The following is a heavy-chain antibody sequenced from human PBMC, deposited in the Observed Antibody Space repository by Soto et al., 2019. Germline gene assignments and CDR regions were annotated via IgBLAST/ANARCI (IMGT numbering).Heavy chain of an antibody. V-gene: IGHV1-3*01. Sequence: QVQLVQSGADVKKPGASVKVSCKTSGYNFIENAVHWVRQAPGQGLEWMGWINCDNGNTKYSRKMQGRLTISRDKPATTVYMELSALTSEDTAVYFCARDDVGSAWPYWGQGTLVSVSS. CDR1: GYNFIENA. D-gene: IGHD6-19*01. CDR2: INCDNGNT. J-gene: IGHJ4*02. CDR3: ARDDVGSAWPY.